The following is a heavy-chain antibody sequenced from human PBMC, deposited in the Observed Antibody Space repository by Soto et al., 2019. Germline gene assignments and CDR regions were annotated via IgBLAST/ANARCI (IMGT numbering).Heavy chain of an antibody. D-gene: IGHD2-21*02. J-gene: IGHJ4*02. CDR2: ISYDGSNK. CDR1: GFTFSSYG. Sequence: QVQLVESGGGVVQPGRSLRLSCAASGFTFSSYGMHWVRQAPGKGLEWVAVISYDGSNKYYADSVKGRFTISRDNSKNPQYPQMSSLRAGATGGYYCAKDRWLTALYWGQGTLVT. V-gene: IGHV3-30*18. CDR3: AKDRWLTALY.